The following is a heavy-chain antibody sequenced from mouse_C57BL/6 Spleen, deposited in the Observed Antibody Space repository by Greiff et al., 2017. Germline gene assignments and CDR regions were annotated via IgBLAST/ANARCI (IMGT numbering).Heavy chain of an antibody. CDR2: IYPGDGDT. J-gene: IGHJ2*01. D-gene: IGHD2-10*02. CDR3: ARGGYGNYLDY. Sequence: QVQLQQSGAELVKPGASVKISCKASGYAFSSYWMNWVKQRPGKGLEWIGQIYPGDGDTNYNGKFKGKATLSADQSSSTAYMQLSSLTSEDSAVYFCARGGYGNYLDYWGKGTTLTVSS. CDR1: GYAFSSYW. V-gene: IGHV1-80*01.